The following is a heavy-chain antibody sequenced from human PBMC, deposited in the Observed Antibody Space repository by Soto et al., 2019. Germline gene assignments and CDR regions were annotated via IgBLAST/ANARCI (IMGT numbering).Heavy chain of an antibody. V-gene: IGHV1-2*02. J-gene: IGHJ3*02. Sequence: ASVKVSCKASGYIFSDYYVHWVRQAPGQGLEWMGCINPKSGATTYVQKFQGRVTMARDTSIATAYMDLTSLRSDDTAVYYCANWFNDTSVQDAFDIWGQGTVVTVSS. CDR3: ANWFNDTSVQDAFDI. D-gene: IGHD3-22*01. CDR2: INPKSGAT. CDR1: GYIFSDYY.